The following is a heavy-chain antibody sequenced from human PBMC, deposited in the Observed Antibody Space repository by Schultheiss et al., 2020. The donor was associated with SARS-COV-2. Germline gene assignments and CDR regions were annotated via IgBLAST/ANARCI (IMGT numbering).Heavy chain of an antibody. CDR1: GFTFSSYG. D-gene: IGHD3-9*01. J-gene: IGHJ4*02. CDR2: IRYDGSHK. Sequence: GGSLRLSCAASGFTFSSYGMHWVRQAPGKGLEWVAFIRYDGSHKYYADSVKGRFTISRDNSKNTLYLQMNSLRAEDTAVYYCAKGGWLEYWGQGTLVTVSS. CDR3: AKGGWLEY. V-gene: IGHV3-30*02.